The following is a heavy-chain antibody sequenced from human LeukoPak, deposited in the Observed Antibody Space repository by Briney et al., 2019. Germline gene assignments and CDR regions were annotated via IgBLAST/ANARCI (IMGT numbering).Heavy chain of an antibody. V-gene: IGHV4-59*12. D-gene: IGHD3-16*01. CDR1: GGSISSYY. CDR2: IYYSGST. J-gene: IGHJ4*02. CDR3: ARGRGNFDY. Sequence: SETLSLTCTVSGGSISSYYWSWIRQPPGKGLEWIGYIYYSGSTNYNPSLKSRVTISVDTSKNQFSLKLSSVTAADTAVYYCARGRGNFDYWGQGTLVTVSS.